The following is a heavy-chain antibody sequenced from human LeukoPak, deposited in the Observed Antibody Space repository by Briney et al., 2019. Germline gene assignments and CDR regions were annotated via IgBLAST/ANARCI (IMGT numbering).Heavy chain of an antibody. CDR3: ARQSAYSSSFHWYFDL. V-gene: IGHV3-33*01. D-gene: IGHD6-6*01. CDR2: IWYDGSNK. J-gene: IGHJ2*01. CDR1: GFTFSSYS. Sequence: PRGALRLSCAAPGFTFSSYSMHWGRQAPGKGLEWGAVIWYDGSNKYYADSVKGRFTISRDNSKNTLYLQMNSLRAEDTAVYYCARQSAYSSSFHWYFDLWGRGTLVTVSS.